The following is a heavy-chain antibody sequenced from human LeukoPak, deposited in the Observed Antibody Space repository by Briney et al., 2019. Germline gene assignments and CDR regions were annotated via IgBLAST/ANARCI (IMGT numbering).Heavy chain of an antibody. J-gene: IGHJ4*02. Sequence: GGSLRLSCAASGFTFSSNYMSWVRQAPGKGLEWVSVIYSGGSTYYADSVKGRFTISRDNSKNTLYLQMNSLRAEDTAVYYCARVEWELLVFDYWGQGTLVTVSS. D-gene: IGHD1-26*01. CDR2: IYSGGST. CDR3: ARVEWELLVFDY. CDR1: GFTFSSNY. V-gene: IGHV3-53*01.